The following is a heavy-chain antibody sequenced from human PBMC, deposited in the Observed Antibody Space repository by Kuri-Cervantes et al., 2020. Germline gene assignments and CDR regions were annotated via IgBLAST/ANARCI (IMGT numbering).Heavy chain of an antibody. D-gene: IGHD6-6*01. V-gene: IGHV3-66*02. CDR1: GFTVSSNY. Sequence: GGSLRLSCAASGFTVSSNYMSWVRQAPGKGLEWVSVIYSGGSTYYADSVKGRFTISRDNSKNTLYLQMNSLRAEDTAVYYCAKVAGGSSSSASLRDYWGQGTLVTVSS. CDR3: AKVAGGSSSSASLRDY. CDR2: IYSGGST. J-gene: IGHJ4*02.